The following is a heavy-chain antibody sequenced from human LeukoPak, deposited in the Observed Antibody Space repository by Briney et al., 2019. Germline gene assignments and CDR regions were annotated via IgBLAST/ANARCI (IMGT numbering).Heavy chain of an antibody. D-gene: IGHD2-15*01. CDR1: GGSISSGGYS. CDR2: IYHSGST. CDR3: ARNVVVVAAREYYFDY. V-gene: IGHV4-30-2*01. J-gene: IGHJ4*02. Sequence: PSQTLSLTCAVSGGSISSGGYSWSWIRQPPGKGLEWIVYIYHSGSTYYNPSLKSRVTISVDRSKNQFSLKLSSVTAADTAVYYCARNVVVVAAREYYFDYWGQGTLVTVSS.